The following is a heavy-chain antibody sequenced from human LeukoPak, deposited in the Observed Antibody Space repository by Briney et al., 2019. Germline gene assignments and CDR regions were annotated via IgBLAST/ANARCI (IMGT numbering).Heavy chain of an antibody. D-gene: IGHD3-22*01. CDR2: IYYSGST. CDR1: GGSISSYY. J-gene: IGHJ6*02. Sequence: PSETLSLTCTVSGGSISSYYRSWIRQPPGKGLEWIGYIYYSGSTSYNSSLKSRVTISLDTPKNQFSLKLNSVTAADTAVYYCARSFDSRGYYYYGMDVWGQGTTVTVSS. CDR3: ARSFDSRGYYYYGMDV. V-gene: IGHV4-59*01.